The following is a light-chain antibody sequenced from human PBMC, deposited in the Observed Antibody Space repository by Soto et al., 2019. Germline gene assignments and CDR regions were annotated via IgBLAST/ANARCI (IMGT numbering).Light chain of an antibody. CDR2: ADS. Sequence: EIVLTQSPATLSLSTGERATLSCRASQGISGYLGWYQQKPGQAPRLLIYADSHRATGIPARFSGSGSGTDFTLTISSLEPEDFSLYYCQQRYVCLISFPQGSRLDI. J-gene: IGKJ5*01. CDR3: QQRYVCLIS. CDR1: QGISGY. V-gene: IGKV3D-11*01.